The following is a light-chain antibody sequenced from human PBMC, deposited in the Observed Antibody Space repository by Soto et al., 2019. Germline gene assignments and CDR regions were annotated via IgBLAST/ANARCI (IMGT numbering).Light chain of an antibody. CDR1: SSDVGGYDH. CDR3: SSYTNKDTLL. CDR2: DVT. V-gene: IGLV2-14*03. Sequence: QSALTQPASVSGSPGQSITISCTGTSSDVGGYDHVSWYQQHPGKAPKLIIYDVTVRPSGISRRFSGSKSANSASLAVSGLQPEDEADYYCSSYTNKDTLLFGGGTKLTVL. J-gene: IGLJ3*02.